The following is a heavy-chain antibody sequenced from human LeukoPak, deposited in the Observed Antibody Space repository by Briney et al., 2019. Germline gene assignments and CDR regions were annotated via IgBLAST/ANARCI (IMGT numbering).Heavy chain of an antibody. J-gene: IGHJ4*02. CDR3: ARPQSKWELLSYFDY. CDR1: GLTFSNYA. Sequence: GRSLRLSCAASGLTFSNYAMHWVRQAPGKGLEWVAVISYDGSNKYYTDSVKGRFTISRDNSKNTLYLQTSSLRAEDTSMYYCARPQSKWELLSYFDYWGQGTLVTVSS. CDR2: ISYDGSNK. D-gene: IGHD1-26*01. V-gene: IGHV3-30-3*01.